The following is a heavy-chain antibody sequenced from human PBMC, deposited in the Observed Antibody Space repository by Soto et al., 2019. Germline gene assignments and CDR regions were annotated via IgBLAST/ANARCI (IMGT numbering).Heavy chain of an antibody. Sequence: GASVKVSCKASGYTFTSYGISWVRQAPGQGLEWMGWISAYNGNTNYAQKLQGRVTMTTDTSTSTAYMELRSLRSDDTAVYYCAIVTDYGDYYLVGFDYWGQGTLVTVSS. CDR1: GYTFTSYG. CDR2: ISAYNGNT. V-gene: IGHV1-18*01. J-gene: IGHJ4*02. CDR3: AIVTDYGDYYLVGFDY. D-gene: IGHD4-17*01.